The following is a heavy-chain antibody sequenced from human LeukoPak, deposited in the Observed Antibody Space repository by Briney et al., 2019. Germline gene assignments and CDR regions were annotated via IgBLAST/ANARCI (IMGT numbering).Heavy chain of an antibody. CDR2: IKEDGSEK. Sequence: GGSLRLSCAASGFTFSSYWMSWVRQAPGKGLEWVANIKEDGSEKYYVDSVKGRFTISRENAKKSLYLQMDSLRAEDTAVYYWADHGESELPYFVLSTNEWGQGTLVTVSS. V-gene: IGHV3-7*01. D-gene: IGHD3-9*01. J-gene: IGHJ4*02. CDR1: GFTFSSYW. CDR3: ADHGESELPYFVLSTNE.